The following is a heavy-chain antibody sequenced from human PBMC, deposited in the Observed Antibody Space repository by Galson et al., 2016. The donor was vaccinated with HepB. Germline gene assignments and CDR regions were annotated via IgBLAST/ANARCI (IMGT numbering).Heavy chain of an antibody. CDR1: GGSASSSSYQ. V-gene: IGHV4-39*01. CDR3: VRHREDKRNNPDWIDP. J-gene: IGHJ5*02. CDR2: IFYNGNT. D-gene: IGHD1-14*01. Sequence: ETLSLTCTVSGGSASSSSYQWGWIRQPPGRGMEWVGSIFYNGNTYYNPSLQRRVTKSVDPSKNQSSLKLRSVAAADTAVYYCVRHREDKRNNPDWIDPWGQGILVSVSS.